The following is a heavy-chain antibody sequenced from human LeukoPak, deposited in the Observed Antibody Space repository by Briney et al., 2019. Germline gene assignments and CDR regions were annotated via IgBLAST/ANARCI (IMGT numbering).Heavy chain of an antibody. V-gene: IGHV4-39*01. D-gene: IGHD2-2*01. CDR3: ARRAPSSTAYYYYGMDV. CDR2: IYYSGST. J-gene: IGHJ6*02. CDR1: GGSISSSSYY. Sequence: SETLSLTCTVSGGSISSSSYYWGWIRQPPGKGLEWIGSIYYSGSTYYNLSLRSRVTISVDTSKNQFSLKLSSVTAADTAVYYCARRAPSSTAYYYYGMDVWGQGTTVTVSS.